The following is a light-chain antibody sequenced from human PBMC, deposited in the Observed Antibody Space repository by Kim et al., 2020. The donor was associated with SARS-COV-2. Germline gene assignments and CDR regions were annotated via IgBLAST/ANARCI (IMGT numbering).Light chain of an antibody. CDR2: AAS. J-gene: IGKJ1*01. V-gene: IGKV1-39*01. CDR1: QSISSY. CDR3: QQSYSTPPRT. Sequence: SVGDRVTITCRASQSISSYLNWYQQKPGKAPKLIIYAASSLQSGVSSRFSGSGSGTDFTLTISSLQPEDFASYYCQQSYSTPPRTFGQGTKVEIK.